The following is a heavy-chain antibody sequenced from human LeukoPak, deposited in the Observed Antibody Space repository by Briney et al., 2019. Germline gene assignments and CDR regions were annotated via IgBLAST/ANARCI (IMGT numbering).Heavy chain of an antibody. J-gene: IGHJ4*02. CDR3: ARRGPRAARPPTSQYYFDY. V-gene: IGHV4-34*01. CDR2: INHSGST. CDR1: GRSFSGYY. Sequence: PSETLSLTCAVYGRSFSGYYWRRIRQPPGKGLEWIGEINHSGSTNYNPSLKSRVTIAVDTSKNQFSLKLSSVTAADTAVYYCARRGPRAARPPTSQYYFDYWGQGTLVTVSS. D-gene: IGHD6-6*01.